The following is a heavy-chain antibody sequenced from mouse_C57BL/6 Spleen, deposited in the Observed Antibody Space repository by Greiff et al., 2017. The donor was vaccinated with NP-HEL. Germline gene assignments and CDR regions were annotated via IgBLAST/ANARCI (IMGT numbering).Heavy chain of an antibody. CDR2: IRLKSDNYAT. D-gene: IGHD1-1*01. CDR1: GFTFSNYW. CDR3: TPITAVVSKWAWFAY. J-gene: IGHJ3*01. V-gene: IGHV6-3*01. Sequence: EVKVEESGGGLVQPGGSMKLSCVASGFTFSNYWMNWVRQSPEKGLEWVAQIRLKSDNYATHYAESVKGRFTISRDDSKSIVYLQMNNLRDEDTGIYYCTPITAVVSKWAWFAYWGQGTLVTVSA.